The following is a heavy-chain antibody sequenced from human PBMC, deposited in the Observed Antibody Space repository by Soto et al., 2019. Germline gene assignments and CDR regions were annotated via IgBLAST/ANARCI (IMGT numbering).Heavy chain of an antibody. CDR3: ARDDDSAMALNFDY. D-gene: IGHD3-3*01. CDR2: IDSSSRNK. CDR1: GFTFDSYS. J-gene: IGHJ4*02. V-gene: IGHV3-48*02. Sequence: EVQLVESGGGLVQPGGSLRLSCAASGFTFDSYSMNWVRQAPGKGLEWVSYIDSSSRNKHYADSVKGRCTISRDNAKNALYLQMSSLRDEDTAVYYCARDDDSAMALNFDYWGQGTLVTVSS.